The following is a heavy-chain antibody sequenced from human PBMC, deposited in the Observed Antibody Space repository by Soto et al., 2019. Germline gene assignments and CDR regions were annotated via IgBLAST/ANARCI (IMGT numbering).Heavy chain of an antibody. CDR3: AKSQEIGTHFFDS. D-gene: IGHD6-13*01. V-gene: IGHV3-13*01. CDR2: IGTAGDT. CDR1: GFTFSGFD. J-gene: IGHJ4*02. Sequence: GGSLRLSCGASGFTFSGFDMHWFRQPTGRGLEWVSSIGTAGDTYYAVSVKGRFTISRDNAKNSLSLQMNSLRAGDMAVYFCAKSQEIGTHFFDSWGQGTPVTVSS.